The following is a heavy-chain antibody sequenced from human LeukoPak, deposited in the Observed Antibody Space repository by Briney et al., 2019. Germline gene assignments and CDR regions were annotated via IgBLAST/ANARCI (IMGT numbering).Heavy chain of an antibody. V-gene: IGHV1-18*01. Sequence: ASVKVSCKASGYTFTSYGISWVRQAPGQGLEWMGWISAYNGNTNYAQKLQGRVTMTTDTSTSTAYMELRSLRSDDAAVYYCAGTLVDTVMLRYWGQGTLVTVCS. J-gene: IGHJ4*02. CDR2: ISAYNGNT. CDR1: GYTFTSYG. CDR3: AGTLVDTVMLRY. D-gene: IGHD5-18*01.